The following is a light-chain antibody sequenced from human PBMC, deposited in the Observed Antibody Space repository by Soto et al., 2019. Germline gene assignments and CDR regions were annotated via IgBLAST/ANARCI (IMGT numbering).Light chain of an antibody. V-gene: IGKV3-20*01. CDR3: QQYGSSPET. CDR1: QSVSSSY. CDR2: GAS. J-gene: IGKJ1*01. Sequence: PGERATLSCRASQSVSSSYLAWYQQKPGQAPRLLIYGASSRATGIPDRFSGSGSGTDFTLTISRLEPEDFAVYYCQQYGSSPETFGQGTKVDIK.